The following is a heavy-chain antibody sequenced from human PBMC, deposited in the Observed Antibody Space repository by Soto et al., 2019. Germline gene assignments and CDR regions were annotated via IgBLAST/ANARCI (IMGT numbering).Heavy chain of an antibody. Sequence: SETLSLTCTVSGGSISSYYWSWIRQPPGKGLEWIGYIYYSGSTNYNPSLKSRVTISVDTSKNQFSLKLSSVTAADTAVYYCARDSLYCTNGVCSAYYYYGMDVWGQGTTVTVSS. CDR2: IYYSGST. V-gene: IGHV4-59*01. CDR1: GGSISSYY. CDR3: ARDSLYCTNGVCSAYYYYGMDV. D-gene: IGHD2-8*01. J-gene: IGHJ6*02.